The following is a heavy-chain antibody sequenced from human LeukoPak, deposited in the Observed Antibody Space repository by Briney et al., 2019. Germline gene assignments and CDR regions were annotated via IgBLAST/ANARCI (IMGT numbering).Heavy chain of an antibody. CDR3: ARDRGLDAFDI. CDR2: IIPIFGTA. J-gene: IGHJ3*02. CDR1: GGTFSSYA. V-gene: IGHV1-69*05. D-gene: IGHD3-10*01. Sequence: ASVKVSCKASGGTFSSYAISWVRQAPGQGLEWMGGIIPIFGTANYAQKFQGRVTITTDESTSTAYMVLSSLRSEDTAVYYCARDRGLDAFDIWGQGTMVTVSS.